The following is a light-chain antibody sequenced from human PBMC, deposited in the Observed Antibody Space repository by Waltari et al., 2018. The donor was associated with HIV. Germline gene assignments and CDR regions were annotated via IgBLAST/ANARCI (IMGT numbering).Light chain of an antibody. CDR2: GAS. V-gene: IGKV3-15*01. CDR1: QSVNSH. Sequence: EVVMTQSPVTLSVSRGERVTLSCRAGQSVNSHLAGYQHNPGQAPRLLIYGASTRATGIPARFSGSGSGTEFSLTISSLQSEDFAVYYCQQYNNWPPYTFGQGTKLEIK. CDR3: QQYNNWPPYT. J-gene: IGKJ2*01.